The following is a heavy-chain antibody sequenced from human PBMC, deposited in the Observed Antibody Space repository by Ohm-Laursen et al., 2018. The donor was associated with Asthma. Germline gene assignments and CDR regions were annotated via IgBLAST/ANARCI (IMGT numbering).Heavy chain of an antibody. CDR3: AREPPEYSSSSGVHL. CDR1: GGSISSYY. J-gene: IGHJ5*02. V-gene: IGHV4-59*12. Sequence: TLSLTCTVSGGSISSYYWSWIRQPPGKGLEWIGYIYYSGSTYYNPSLKSRVTISVDTSKNQFSLKLSSVTAADTAVYYCAREPPEYSSSSGVHLWGQGTLVTVSS. CDR2: IYYSGST. D-gene: IGHD6-6*01.